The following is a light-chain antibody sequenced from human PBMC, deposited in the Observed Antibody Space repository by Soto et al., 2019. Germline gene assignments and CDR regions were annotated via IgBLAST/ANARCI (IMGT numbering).Light chain of an antibody. CDR3: QQANSFPFT. Sequence: DIQMTQSPSSVSASIGDRVTITCRASQIIGSWLAWYHQKPGKAPTLLIYAASSLQSGVPSRFSGSGSGTDFTLTITSLQAEDSATYYCQQANSFPFTFGPGTKVDIK. V-gene: IGKV1-12*02. CDR1: QIIGSW. J-gene: IGKJ3*01. CDR2: AAS.